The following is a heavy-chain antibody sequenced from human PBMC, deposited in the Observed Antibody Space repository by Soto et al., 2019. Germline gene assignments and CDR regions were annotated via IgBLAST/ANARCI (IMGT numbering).Heavy chain of an antibody. V-gene: IGHV4-34*01. D-gene: IGHD2-2*01. J-gene: IGHJ4*02. Sequence: QVQLQQWGAGLLKPSETLSLTCAVYGGSFSGYYWSWIRQPPGKGLEWIGEINHSGSTNYNPSLKGRVTISVDTSKNQVSLKLSSMTAGDTAENYCASLTTNIVVVPAAKRVTTEPFYFDYWGQGTLVTVSS. CDR3: ASLTTNIVVVPAAKRVTTEPFYFDY. CDR2: INHSGST. CDR1: GGSFSGYY.